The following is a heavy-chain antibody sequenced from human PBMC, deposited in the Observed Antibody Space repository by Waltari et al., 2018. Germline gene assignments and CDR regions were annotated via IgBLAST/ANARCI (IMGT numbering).Heavy chain of an antibody. CDR3: ARDRRYCSSTSCYWGAYNWFDP. CDR1: GGSISSHY. D-gene: IGHD2-2*01. CDR2: IYYSGST. J-gene: IGHJ5*02. V-gene: IGHV4-59*11. Sequence: QVQLQESGPGLVKPSETLSLTCTVSGGSISSHYWSWIRQPPGKGLEWLGYIYYSGSTNYNPALKSRVTISVDTSKNQFSLKLSSVNAADTAVYYCARDRRYCSSTSCYWGAYNWFDPWGQGTLVTVSS.